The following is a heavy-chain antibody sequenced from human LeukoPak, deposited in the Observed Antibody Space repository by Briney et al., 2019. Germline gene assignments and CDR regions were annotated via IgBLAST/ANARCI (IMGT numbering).Heavy chain of an antibody. V-gene: IGHV3-30*02. CDR1: GFTFSSYG. J-gene: IGHJ4*02. CDR2: IRYDGSNK. CDR3: AKDQDPYYYDSSGYYGY. Sequence: PGGSLRLSCAASGFTFSSYGMHWVRQAPGKGLEGVAFIRYDGSNKYYADSVKGRFTISRDNSKNTLYLQMNSLRAEDTAVYYCAKDQDPYYYDSSGYYGYWGQGTLVTVSS. D-gene: IGHD3-22*01.